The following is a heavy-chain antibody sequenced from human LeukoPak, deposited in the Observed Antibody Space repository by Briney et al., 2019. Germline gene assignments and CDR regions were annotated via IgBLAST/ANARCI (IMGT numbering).Heavy chain of an antibody. V-gene: IGHV4-31*03. D-gene: IGHD2-2*01. CDR2: IYYSGST. CDR3: GRDCSSTSCGFDP. Sequence: PSETLSLTCTVSGGSISSGGYYWSWIRQHPGKGLEWIGYIYYSGSTYYNPSLKSRVTISVDTSKNQFSLKLSSVTAADTAVYYCGRDCSSTSCGFDPWAREPWSPSPQ. J-gene: IGHJ5*02. CDR1: GGSISSGGYY.